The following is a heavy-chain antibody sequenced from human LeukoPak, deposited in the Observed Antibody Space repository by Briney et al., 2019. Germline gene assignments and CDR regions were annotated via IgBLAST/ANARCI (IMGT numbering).Heavy chain of an antibody. Sequence: PGGSLRLSCAASGFTFSSYAMSWVRQAPGKGLEWVSYISSSSTIYYADSVKGRFTISRDNSKNTLYLQMNSLRAEDTAVYYCAKGYYDFWSGYYDPGYYYYMDVWGKGTTVTVSS. CDR1: GFTFSSYA. CDR2: ISSSSTI. D-gene: IGHD3-3*01. CDR3: AKGYYDFWSGYYDPGYYYYMDV. J-gene: IGHJ6*03. V-gene: IGHV3-23*01.